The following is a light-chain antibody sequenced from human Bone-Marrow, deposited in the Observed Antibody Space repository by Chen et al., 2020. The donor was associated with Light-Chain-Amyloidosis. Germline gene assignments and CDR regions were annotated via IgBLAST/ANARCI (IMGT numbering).Light chain of an antibody. J-gene: IGKJ1*01. CDR1: QSISIY. CDR2: RAS. CDR3: QQYNTDFRT. V-gene: IGKV1-5*03. Sequence: DIQMTQSPSNLSASLGDSVTITCRASQSISIYLAWYQQKPGTAPNLLIYRASNLQTGVPSRFSGSGSGTEFTLTISGLQPDDFATDYCQQYNTDFRTFGQGTKVVIK.